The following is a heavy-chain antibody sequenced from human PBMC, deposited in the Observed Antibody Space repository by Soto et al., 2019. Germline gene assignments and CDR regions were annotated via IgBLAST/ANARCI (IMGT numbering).Heavy chain of an antibody. CDR2: IMPIFGTP. CDR3: ARVGQGGSYSEATSDI. V-gene: IGHV1-69*01. J-gene: IGHJ3*02. Sequence: QVQLVQSGAEVRKPGSSVKVSCKASRGTFSNYAINWVRQAPGQGLEWMGGIMPIFGTPNYAQKFQGRVTIIADESTSTAYMELSSLRSEDTAMYYCARVGQGGSYSEATSDIWGQGTMVTVSS. CDR1: RGTFSNYA. D-gene: IGHD1-26*01.